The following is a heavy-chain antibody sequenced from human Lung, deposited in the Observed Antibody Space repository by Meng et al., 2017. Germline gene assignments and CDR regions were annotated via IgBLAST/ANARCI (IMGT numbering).Heavy chain of an antibody. Sequence: QVHPVQSGPEVKKPGASVKVAGKASDYTFTGYGVSWGRQAPGQGLEWMAWLGAHDGDTSFGPKFQGRVTVTADRPTATAYMELRSLRFDDTAVYYCARGTPGRSYANYWGPGTLVTVSS. D-gene: IGHD1-26*01. J-gene: IGHJ4*02. V-gene: IGHV1-18*01. CDR1: DYTFTGYG. CDR2: LGAHDGDT. CDR3: ARGTPGRSYANY.